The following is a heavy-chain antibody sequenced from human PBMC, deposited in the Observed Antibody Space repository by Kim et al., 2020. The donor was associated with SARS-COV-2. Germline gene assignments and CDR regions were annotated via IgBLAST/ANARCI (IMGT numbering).Heavy chain of an antibody. CDR2: INHSGST. CDR3: ARMHSYDILTGYYRHYFDY. CDR1: GGSFSGYY. J-gene: IGHJ4*02. Sequence: SETLSLTCAVYGGSFSGYYLSWIRQPPGKGLEWIGEINHSGSTNYNPSLKSRVTISVDTSKNQFSLKLSSVTAADTAVYYCARMHSYDILTGYYRHYFDYWGQGTLVTVSS. D-gene: IGHD3-9*01. V-gene: IGHV4-34*01.